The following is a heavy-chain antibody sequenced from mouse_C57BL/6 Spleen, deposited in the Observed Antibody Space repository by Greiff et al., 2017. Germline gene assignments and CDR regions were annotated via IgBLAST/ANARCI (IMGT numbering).Heavy chain of an antibody. Sequence: VQLQQPGAELVMPGASVKLSCKASGYTFTSYWMHWVKQRPGQGLEWIGEIDPSDSYTNYNQKFKGKSTLTVDKSSSTAYMQLSSLTSEDSAVYYCARRGVYYGYGGSPWFAYWGQGTLVTVSA. CDR3: ARRGVYYGYGGSPWFAY. CDR2: IDPSDSYT. J-gene: IGHJ3*01. V-gene: IGHV1-69*01. CDR1: GYTFTSYW. D-gene: IGHD2-2*01.